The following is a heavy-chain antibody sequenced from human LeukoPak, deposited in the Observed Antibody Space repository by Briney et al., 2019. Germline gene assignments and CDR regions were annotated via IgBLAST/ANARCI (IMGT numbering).Heavy chain of an antibody. CDR3: ASAIVLRPGSLDY. D-gene: IGHD1-26*01. J-gene: IGHJ4*02. Sequence: SGGSLRLSCAASGFTFRSYAMSWVRQAPGKGLEWVANIKEDGSEKYYVDSVKGRFTISRDNAKNSLFLQMNSLRAEDTAVYYCASAIVLRPGSLDYWGQGALVTVSS. V-gene: IGHV3-7*05. CDR1: GFTFRSYA. CDR2: IKEDGSEK.